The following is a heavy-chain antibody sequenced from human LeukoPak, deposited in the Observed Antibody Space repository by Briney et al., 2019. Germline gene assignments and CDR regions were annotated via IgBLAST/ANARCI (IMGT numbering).Heavy chain of an antibody. V-gene: IGHV4-59*01. Sequence: KPSETLSLTCTVSGGSISSYYWSWIRQPPGKGLEWIGFIYYSGTTNYNPSLKSRVTISVDTSKNQFSLKLSSVTAADTAMYYCARRRDERGYKDIFDIWGQGTMVTVSS. CDR2: IYYSGTT. J-gene: IGHJ3*02. CDR1: GGSISSYY. CDR3: ARRRDERGYKDIFDI. D-gene: IGHD5-18*01.